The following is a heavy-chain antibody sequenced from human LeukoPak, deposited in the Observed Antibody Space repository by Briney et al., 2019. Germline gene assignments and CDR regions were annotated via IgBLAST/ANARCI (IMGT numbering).Heavy chain of an antibody. CDR1: GFTFSSYA. CDR3: AKDNLHYDNWFDP. CDR2: ISGSGGST. J-gene: IGHJ5*02. V-gene: IGHV3-23*01. D-gene: IGHD3-22*01. Sequence: GGSLRLSCAASGFTFSSYAMSWVRQAPGKGLEWVSAISGSGGSTYYADSVKGRFTTSRDNSKNTLYLQMSSLRAEDTAVYYCAKDNLHYDNWFDPWGQGTLVTVSS.